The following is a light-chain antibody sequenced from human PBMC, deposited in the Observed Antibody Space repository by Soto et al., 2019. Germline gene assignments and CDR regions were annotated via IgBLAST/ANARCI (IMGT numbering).Light chain of an antibody. V-gene: IGKV3-15*01. J-gene: IGKJ5*01. CDR3: QQRSNWIT. CDR1: QSVNSN. Sequence: EIVMTQSPATLSVSPGERATLSCRASQSVNSNLAWYQQKPGQAPRLLIHGASTRATGFPARFSGSGSGTDFTLTISSLEPEDFAVYYCQQRSNWITFGQGTRLEI. CDR2: GAS.